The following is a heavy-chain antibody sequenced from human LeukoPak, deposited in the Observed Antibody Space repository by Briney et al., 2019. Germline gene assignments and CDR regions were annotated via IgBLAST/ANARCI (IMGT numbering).Heavy chain of an antibody. CDR1: GYTFTSYG. V-gene: IGHV1-2*02. Sequence: ASVKVSCKASGYTFTSYGISWVRQAPGQGLEWMGWINPNSGGTNYAQKFQGRVTMTRDTSISTAYMELSRLRSDDTAVYYCARVNRVYHKIDYWGQGTLVTVSS. CDR3: ARVNRVYHKIDY. D-gene: IGHD2-2*01. J-gene: IGHJ4*02. CDR2: INPNSGGT.